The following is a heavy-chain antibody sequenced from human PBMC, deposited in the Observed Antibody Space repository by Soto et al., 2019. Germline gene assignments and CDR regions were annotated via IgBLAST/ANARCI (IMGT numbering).Heavy chain of an antibody. Sequence: SETLSLTXAVYGGSFSGYYWSWIRQPPGKGLEWIGEISHSGSTNYNPSLKSRVTISVDTSKNQFSLKLSSVTAADTAVYYCARGGDCSGGSCLAPFDYWGQGTLVTVSS. CDR1: GGSFSGYY. V-gene: IGHV4-34*01. CDR2: ISHSGST. D-gene: IGHD2-15*01. J-gene: IGHJ4*02. CDR3: ARGGDCSGGSCLAPFDY.